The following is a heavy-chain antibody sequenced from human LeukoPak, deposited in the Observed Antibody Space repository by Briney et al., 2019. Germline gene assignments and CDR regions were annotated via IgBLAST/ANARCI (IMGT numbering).Heavy chain of an antibody. CDR1: GFTFEDCA. V-gene: IGHV3-21*01. CDR3: ARGRDGYNLVDAFDI. J-gene: IGHJ3*02. CDR2: ISSSSIYI. Sequence: GGSLRLSCVASGFTFEDCAMHWVRQAPGKGLEWVSSISSSSIYIYYADSLKGRFTISRDNAKNSLYLQMNSLRAEDTAVYYCARGRDGYNLVDAFDIWGQGIMVTVSS. D-gene: IGHD5-24*01.